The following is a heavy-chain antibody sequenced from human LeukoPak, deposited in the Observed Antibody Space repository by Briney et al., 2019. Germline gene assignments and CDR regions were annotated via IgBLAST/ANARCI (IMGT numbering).Heavy chain of an antibody. CDR3: VRDNFYGFDI. D-gene: IGHD4-17*01. CDR2: IRAGGDSM. J-gene: IGHJ3*02. Sequence: GGSLRLSCAASGFTFSSYPMNWVRQAPGRGPEWLSNIRAGGDSMSYANSVEGRFTISRDNAKNSLYLQMNSLRDDDTAVYYCVRDNFYGFDIWGQGTLVTVSS. CDR1: GFTFSSYP. V-gene: IGHV3-48*02.